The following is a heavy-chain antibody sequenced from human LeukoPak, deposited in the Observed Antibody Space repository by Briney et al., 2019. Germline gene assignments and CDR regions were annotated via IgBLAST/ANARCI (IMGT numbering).Heavy chain of an antibody. Sequence: GGSLRLSCTASGFTSGDYAMSGVRQAPGKGLVGVGFIRSKPYGGTTEYAASVKGRFTISRDDSKSIAYLQMNSLKTEDTAVYYCTRVGTYYYDSSGYNPHAFDIWGQGTMVTVSS. D-gene: IGHD3-22*01. V-gene: IGHV3-49*04. CDR3: TRVGTYYYDSSGYNPHAFDI. CDR1: GFTSGDYA. J-gene: IGHJ3*02. CDR2: IRSKPYGGTT.